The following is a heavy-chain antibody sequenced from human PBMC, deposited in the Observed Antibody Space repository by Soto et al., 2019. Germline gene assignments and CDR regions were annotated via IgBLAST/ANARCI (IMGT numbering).Heavy chain of an antibody. D-gene: IGHD2-15*01. J-gene: IGHJ6*02. CDR2: ISYDGSNK. CDR3: SKDIEVVAANDYYYYGMDV. Sequence: GGSLRLSCAASGFTLSSYGMHWVRQAAGKGLEWVAVISYDGSNKYYADSVKGRFTISRDNSKNTLYLQMNSLRAEDTAVYYCSKDIEVVAANDYYYYGMDVWGQGTTVTVSS. V-gene: IGHV3-30*18. CDR1: GFTLSSYG.